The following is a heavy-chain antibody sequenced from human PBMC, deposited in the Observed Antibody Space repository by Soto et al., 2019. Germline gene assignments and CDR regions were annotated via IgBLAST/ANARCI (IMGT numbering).Heavy chain of an antibody. D-gene: IGHD2-8*01. CDR3: ARTLPMYCTNGVCGDWFDP. V-gene: IGHV4-34*01. CDR1: GGSFSGYY. Sequence: QVQLQQWGAGLLKPSETLSLTCAVYGGSFSGYYWSWIRQPPGKGLEWIGEINHSGSTNYNPPLKSRVTISVDTSKNHFSLKLSSVTAADTAVYYCARTLPMYCTNGVCGDWFDPWGQGTLVTVSS. J-gene: IGHJ5*02. CDR2: INHSGST.